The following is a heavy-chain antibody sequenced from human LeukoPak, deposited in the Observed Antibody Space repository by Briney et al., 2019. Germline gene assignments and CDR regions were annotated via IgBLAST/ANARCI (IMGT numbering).Heavy chain of an antibody. J-gene: IGHJ4*02. CDR3: ARFPEGSSTWSIDF. CDR1: GLTLSSCS. D-gene: IGHD6-13*01. Sequence: GGSLRLSCAASGLTLSSCSMNWVRQAPGKGLEWVSSISRSSGYVFYADSMKGRFTVSRDNSKNSLYLQMNTLRAEDTAVYYCARFPEGSSTWSIDFWGEGTLVTVS. CDR2: ISRSSGYV. V-gene: IGHV3-21*01.